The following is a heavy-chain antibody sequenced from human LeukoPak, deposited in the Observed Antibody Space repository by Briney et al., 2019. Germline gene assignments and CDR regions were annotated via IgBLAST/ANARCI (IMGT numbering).Heavy chain of an antibody. Sequence: GASVTVSCKASGYTFTSYGISWVRQAPGQGLEWMGWISAYNGNTNYAQKLQGRVTMTTDTSTSTAYMELRSLRSDDTAVYYCAREEKYYDSSGYLRWSWFDPWGQGTLVTVSS. CDR3: AREEKYYDSSGYLRWSWFDP. CDR1: GYTFTSYG. CDR2: ISAYNGNT. D-gene: IGHD3-22*01. V-gene: IGHV1-18*01. J-gene: IGHJ5*02.